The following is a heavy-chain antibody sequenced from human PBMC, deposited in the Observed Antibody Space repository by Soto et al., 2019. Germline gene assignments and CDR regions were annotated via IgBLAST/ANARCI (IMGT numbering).Heavy chain of an antibody. CDR2: INAGNGNT. D-gene: IGHD3-10*01. Sequence: QVQLVQSGAEVKKPGASVKVSCKASGYTFTSYAMHWVRQAPGQRLEWMGWINAGNGNTKYSQKFQGRVTITRDTSASTAYMELSSLRSEDTAVYYCASVGTMVRGPSRSDAFDIWGQGTMVTVSS. CDR1: GYTFTSYA. V-gene: IGHV1-3*01. CDR3: ASVGTMVRGPSRSDAFDI. J-gene: IGHJ3*02.